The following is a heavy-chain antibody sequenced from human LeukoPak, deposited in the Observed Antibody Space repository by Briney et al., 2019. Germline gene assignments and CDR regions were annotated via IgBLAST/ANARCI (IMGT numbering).Heavy chain of an antibody. CDR1: GGSISSYY. J-gene: IGHJ3*02. V-gene: IGHV4-59*01. CDR3: ARDPAAADAFDI. D-gene: IGHD2-2*01. Sequence: SQTLSLTRTVSGGSISSYYWSWVRPPRAKGLVWSGYIYYSGSTNYNPSLKSRVTISVDTSKNQFSLKLSSVTAADTAVYYCARDPAAADAFDIWGQGTMVTASS. CDR2: IYYSGST.